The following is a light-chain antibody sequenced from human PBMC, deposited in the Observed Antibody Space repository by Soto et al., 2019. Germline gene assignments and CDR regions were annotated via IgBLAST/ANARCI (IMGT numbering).Light chain of an antibody. J-gene: IGKJ1*01. V-gene: IGKV1-5*01. CDR3: QPYSVSSRT. CDR2: NGS. Sequence: DIQMTQSPSTLSASVGDRVTITCRASQTVYMWCVWSQQKPGKAPKRLIYNGSILEGGVPSRFSGTGSGSEFTLTISSLQPEDSATCCCQPYSVSSRTFGQGTNVEIK. CDR1: QTVYMW.